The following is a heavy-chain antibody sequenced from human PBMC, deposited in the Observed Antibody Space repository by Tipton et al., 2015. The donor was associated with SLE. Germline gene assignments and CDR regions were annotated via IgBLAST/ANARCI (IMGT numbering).Heavy chain of an antibody. D-gene: IGHD3-22*01. CDR2: IWYDGSNK. CDR1: GFTFSSYG. Sequence: SLRLSCAASGFTFSSYGMHWVRQAPGKGLEWVAVIWYDGSNKYYADSVKGRFTISRDNSKNTLYLQMNSLRAEDTAVYYCARDISITMIKDAFDIWGQGTMVTVSS. CDR3: ARDISITMIKDAFDI. J-gene: IGHJ3*02. V-gene: IGHV3-33*08.